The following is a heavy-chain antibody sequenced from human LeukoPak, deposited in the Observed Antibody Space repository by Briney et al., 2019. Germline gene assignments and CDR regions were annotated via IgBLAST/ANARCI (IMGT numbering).Heavy chain of an antibody. CDR2: INPYNGNT. J-gene: IGHJ4*02. CDR3: AHTFHYYDSSGYMYYFEY. CDR1: GYTFSSYG. D-gene: IGHD3-22*01. V-gene: IGHV1-18*01. Sequence: ASVKVSCKASGYTFSSYGVSWVRQAPGQGLEWMGWINPYNGNTKYAQKLQGRVTMTTDTSTSTAYMELRSLRSDDTAVYYCAHTFHYYDSSGYMYYFEYWGQGTLVTVSS.